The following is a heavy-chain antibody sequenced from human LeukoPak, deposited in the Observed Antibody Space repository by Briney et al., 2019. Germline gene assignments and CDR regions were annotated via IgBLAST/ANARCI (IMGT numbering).Heavy chain of an antibody. V-gene: IGHV1-46*01. CDR2: INPSGGST. CDR3: ARDHGSAYYRAPRH. D-gene: IGHD3-10*01. Sequence: ASVKVSCKASGYLFTNYYMHWVRQAPGQGLEWMGIINPSGGSTTYAQKFQGRVTMTRDTSTSTDYMELSSLRSEDTAVYYCARDHGSAYYRAPRHWGQGTLVTVSS. J-gene: IGHJ4*02. CDR1: GYLFTNYY.